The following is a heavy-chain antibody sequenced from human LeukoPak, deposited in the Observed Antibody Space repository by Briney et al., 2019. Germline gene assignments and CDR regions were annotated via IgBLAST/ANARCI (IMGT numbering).Heavy chain of an antibody. D-gene: IGHD3-9*01. CDR3: ARVDPYDILTGYYSFIIDY. CDR1: GGSFSGYY. CDR2: INHSGST. J-gene: IGHJ4*02. Sequence: SETLSLTCAVYGGSFSGYYWSWIRQPPGKGLEWIGEINHSGSTNYNPSLMSRVTISVDTSKNQFSLKLSSVTAADTAVYYCARVDPYDILTGYYSFIIDYWGQGTLVTVSS. V-gene: IGHV4-34*01.